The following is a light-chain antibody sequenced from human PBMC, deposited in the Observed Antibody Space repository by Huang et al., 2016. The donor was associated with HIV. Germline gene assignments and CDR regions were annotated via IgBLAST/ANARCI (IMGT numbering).Light chain of an antibody. J-gene: IGKJ2*01. CDR3: QHYGSSPPYT. CDR1: QSVGSSY. CDR2: GAS. Sequence: EIVLTQSPGTLSLSPVESATLSCRASQSVGSSYLAWDQHQHGQAPRLRIYGASSRATGIPYRFSGSGSGADFTLTISRLEPVDFAVYYCQHYGSSPPYTFGQGTKLEIK. V-gene: IGKV3-20*01.